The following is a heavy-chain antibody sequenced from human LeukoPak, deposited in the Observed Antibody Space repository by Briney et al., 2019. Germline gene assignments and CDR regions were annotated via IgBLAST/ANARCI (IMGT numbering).Heavy chain of an antibody. CDR2: INPSGVST. Sequence: ASVKVSCKASGYTFTSYHMHWVRQAPGQGLEWMGIINPSGVSTSYAQKFQGRVTMTRDTSTSTVYMELSSLRSEDTAVYYCARTYDSSGYYYGVNYWGQGTLVTVSS. CDR3: ARTYDSSGYYYGVNY. CDR1: GYTFTSYH. J-gene: IGHJ4*02. D-gene: IGHD3-22*01. V-gene: IGHV1-46*01.